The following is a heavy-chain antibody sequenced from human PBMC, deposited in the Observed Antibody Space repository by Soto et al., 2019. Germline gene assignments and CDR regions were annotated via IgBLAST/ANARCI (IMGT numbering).Heavy chain of an antibody. V-gene: IGHV4-34*01. CDR1: GGSFSGYY. J-gene: IGHJ5*02. CDR3: ARRRNKSYYRSASRYPFDT. D-gene: IGHD3-10*01. CDR2: INHSGST. Sequence: SETLSLTCAVYGGSFSGYYWSWIRQPPGKGLEWIGEINHSGSTNYNPSLKSRVTISVDTSKNQFSLKLSSVTAADTAVYYCARRRNKSYYRSASRYPFDTWGQGTLVTVSS.